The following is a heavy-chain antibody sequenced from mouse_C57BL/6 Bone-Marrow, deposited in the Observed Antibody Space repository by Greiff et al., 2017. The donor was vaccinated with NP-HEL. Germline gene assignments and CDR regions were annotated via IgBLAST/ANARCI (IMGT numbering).Heavy chain of an antibody. V-gene: IGHV1-22*01. J-gene: IGHJ3*01. CDR2: INPNNGGT. D-gene: IGHD1-1*01. CDR1: GYTFTDYN. CDR3: ARDGSSWAWFAY. Sequence: EVQLQQSGPELVKPGASVKMSCKASGYTFTDYNMHWVKQSHGKSLEWIGYINPNNGGTSYNQKFKGKATLTVNKSSSTAYMERRSLTSEDSAVYYCARDGSSWAWFAYWGQGTLVTVSA.